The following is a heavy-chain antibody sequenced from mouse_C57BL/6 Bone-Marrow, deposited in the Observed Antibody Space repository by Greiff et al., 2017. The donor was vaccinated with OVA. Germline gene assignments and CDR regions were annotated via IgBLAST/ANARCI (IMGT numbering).Heavy chain of an antibody. D-gene: IGHD1-1*01. Sequence: EVKLQQSGAELVRPGASVKLSCTASGFNIKDDYMHWVKQRPEQGLEWIGWIDPENGDTEYASKFQGKATITADTSSNTAYLQLSSLTSEDTAVYYCTVFITTVVEAWYFDVWGTGTTVTVSS. J-gene: IGHJ1*03. CDR3: TVFITTVVEAWYFDV. CDR2: IDPENGDT. V-gene: IGHV14-4*01. CDR1: GFNIKDDY.